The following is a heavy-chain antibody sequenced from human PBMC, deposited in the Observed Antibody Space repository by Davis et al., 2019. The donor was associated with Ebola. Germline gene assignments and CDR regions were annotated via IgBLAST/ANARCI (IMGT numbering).Heavy chain of an antibody. CDR3: ARVGGSYYYYYGMDV. CDR1: GGSISSYY. D-gene: IGHD1-26*01. V-gene: IGHV4-59*12. J-gene: IGHJ6*04. CDR2: IYYSGST. Sequence: PSETLSLTCTVSGGSISSYYWSWIRQPPGKGLEWIGYIYYSGSTNYNPSLKSRVTISVDTSKNQFSLKLSSVTAADTAVYYCARVGGSYYYYYGMDVWGKGTTVTVSS.